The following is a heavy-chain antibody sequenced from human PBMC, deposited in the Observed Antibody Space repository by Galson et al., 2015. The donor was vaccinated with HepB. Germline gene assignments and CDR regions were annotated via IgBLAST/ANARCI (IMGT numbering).Heavy chain of an antibody. Sequence: SLRLSCAASGFTFSDFGMHWVRQAPGKGLEWVACISHHGRNKYYADSVKGRFTISRDNSKNTLSVQMNSLRPEDTAVYYCAKQGVWGQGTMVIVSS. CDR1: GFTFSDFG. CDR3: AKQGV. J-gene: IGHJ3*01. CDR2: ISHHGRNK. V-gene: IGHV3-30*18.